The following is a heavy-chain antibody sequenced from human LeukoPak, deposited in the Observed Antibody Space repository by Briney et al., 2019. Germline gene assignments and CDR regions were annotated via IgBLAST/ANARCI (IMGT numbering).Heavy chain of an antibody. V-gene: IGHV3-21*01. CDR2: ISSRSSYI. J-gene: IGHJ6*03. CDR1: GFSFSSYS. CDR3: ARANDNSYYYYMDV. Sequence: GGSLRLSCAASGFSFSSYSMSWVRQAPGKGLECVSSISSRSSYIYYTDSVKGRFTISRDNAKNSLYLQMNSLRAEDTAVYYCARANDNSYYYYMDVWGKGTTVTISS. D-gene: IGHD3-9*01.